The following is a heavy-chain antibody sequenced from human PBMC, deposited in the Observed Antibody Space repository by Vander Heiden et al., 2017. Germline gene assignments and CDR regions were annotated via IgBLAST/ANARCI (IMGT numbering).Heavy chain of an antibody. CDR1: GSSISSYF. CDR3: VRDRFVAVPTAAQHYYGMDV. CDR2: IDNSGST. V-gene: IGHV4-59*01. D-gene: IGHD2-2*01. J-gene: IGHJ6*02. Sequence: QLQLQESGPGLVKPSETLSLTCSVSGSSISSYFWSWIRQPPGKGLEWIGYIDNSGSTDYNPSLKSRVTISRDTSKNQVSLKLNAVTAADTAVYYCVRDRFVAVPTAAQHYYGMDVWGQGTTVTVSS.